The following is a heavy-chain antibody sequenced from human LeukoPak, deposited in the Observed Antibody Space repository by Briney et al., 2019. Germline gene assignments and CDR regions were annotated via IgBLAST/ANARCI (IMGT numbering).Heavy chain of an antibody. CDR1: GGSISSSSYY. CDR2: IYYSGST. CDR3: ARQKGLQLPRSDY. D-gene: IGHD5-24*01. Sequence: SETLSLTCTVSGGSISSSSYYWGWIRQPPGKGLEWIGSIYYSGSTYYNPSLKSRVTISVDTSKNQFSLKLSSVTAADTAVYYCARQKGLQLPRSDYWGQGTLVTVSS. V-gene: IGHV4-39*01. J-gene: IGHJ4*02.